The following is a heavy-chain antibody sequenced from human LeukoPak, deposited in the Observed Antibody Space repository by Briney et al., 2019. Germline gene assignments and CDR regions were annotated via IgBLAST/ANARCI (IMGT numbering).Heavy chain of an antibody. Sequence: SGSLRLSCAVSGFTFSDYYMSWIRQAPGKGLEWVSYISSSSSYTNYADSVKGRFTISRDNAKNSLYLQMNSLRAEDTAVYYCARSVVVPSSFDYWGQGTLVTVSS. CDR1: GFTFSDYY. CDR2: ISSSSSYT. V-gene: IGHV3-11*03. D-gene: IGHD2-2*01. J-gene: IGHJ4*02. CDR3: ARSVVVPSSFDY.